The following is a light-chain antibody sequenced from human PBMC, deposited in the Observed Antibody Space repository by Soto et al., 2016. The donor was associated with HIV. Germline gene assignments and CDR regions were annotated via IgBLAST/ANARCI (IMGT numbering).Light chain of an antibody. CDR1: QDISNY. Sequence: DIQMTQSPSSLSASVGDRVTITCQASQDISNYLNWYQQKSGKAPKLLIYDASNLETGVPSRFSGNGSGTNFTFTISSQQPEDIATYYCQHYDSFPXTFGQGTKLEIK. CDR3: QHYDSFPXT. CDR2: DAS. V-gene: IGKV1-33*01. J-gene: IGKJ2*01.